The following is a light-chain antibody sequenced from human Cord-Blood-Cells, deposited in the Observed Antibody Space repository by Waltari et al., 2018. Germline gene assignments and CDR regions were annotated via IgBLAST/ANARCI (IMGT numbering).Light chain of an antibody. CDR2: DVS. Sequence: QSALTQPASVSGSPGQSITISCTGTSSDVGGYNYVPWYQQHPGKAPQLMIYDVSKRPSGVSNRFSGSKSGNTASLTISGLQAEDEADYYCSSYTSSSTYVVFGGGTKLTVL. V-gene: IGLV2-14*01. J-gene: IGLJ2*01. CDR1: SSDVGGYNY. CDR3: SSYTSSSTYVV.